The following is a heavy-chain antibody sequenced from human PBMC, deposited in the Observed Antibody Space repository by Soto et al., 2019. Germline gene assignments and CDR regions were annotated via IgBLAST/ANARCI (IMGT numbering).Heavy chain of an antibody. Sequence: GGSLRLSCAASGFTFSSYGMHWVRQAPGKGLEWVAVISYDGSNKYYADSVKGRFTISRDNSKNTLYLQMNSLRAEDTAVYYCAKDQGRYSSSFYYGMDVWGQGTTVTVSS. CDR1: GFTFSSYG. J-gene: IGHJ6*02. CDR2: ISYDGSNK. D-gene: IGHD6-6*01. CDR3: AKDQGRYSSSFYYGMDV. V-gene: IGHV3-30*18.